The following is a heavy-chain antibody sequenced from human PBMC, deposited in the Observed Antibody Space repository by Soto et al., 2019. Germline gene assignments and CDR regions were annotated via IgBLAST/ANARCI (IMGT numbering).Heavy chain of an antibody. CDR1: GFTFSSYG. CDR3: ARDYDFWSGYSYMDV. CDR2: IWYDGSNK. J-gene: IGHJ6*03. D-gene: IGHD3-3*01. V-gene: IGHV3-33*01. Sequence: GGSLRLSCAASGFTFSSYGMHWVRQAPGKGLEWVAVIWYDGSNKYYAESVKGRFTISRDNSKNTLYLQMNSLRAEDTAVYYCARDYDFWSGYSYMDVWGKGTTVTVSS.